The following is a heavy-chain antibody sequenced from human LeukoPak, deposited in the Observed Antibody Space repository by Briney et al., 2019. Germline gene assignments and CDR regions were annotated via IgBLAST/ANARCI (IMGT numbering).Heavy chain of an antibody. V-gene: IGHV1-18*01. D-gene: IGHD6-19*01. Sequence: ASVKVSCKASGYTFTSYGISLVRQAPGQGLEWMGWISAYNGNTNYAQKLQGRVTMTTDTSTSTAYMELRSLRSDDTAVYFCTRLHNSVGPAWFDPWGQGTLVTVSS. J-gene: IGHJ5*02. CDR3: TRLHNSVGPAWFDP. CDR2: ISAYNGNT. CDR1: GYTFTSYG.